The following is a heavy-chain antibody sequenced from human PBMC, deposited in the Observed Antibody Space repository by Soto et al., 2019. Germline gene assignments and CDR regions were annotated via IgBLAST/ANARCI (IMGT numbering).Heavy chain of an antibody. CDR1: AVSISSGSF. CDR3: ARSAGWYAVHS. J-gene: IGHJ4*02. Sequence: QVQLQESGPGLVKPSGTLSLTCAVSAVSISSGSFWGWVRQPPGKGLEWIGDIHHSGSTNYNPSLKRRVTIAVDTSKNHFSLKLNSVTAADTAGYSCARSAGWYAVHSWGQGILVIVSS. V-gene: IGHV4-4*02. CDR2: IHHSGST. D-gene: IGHD6-19*01.